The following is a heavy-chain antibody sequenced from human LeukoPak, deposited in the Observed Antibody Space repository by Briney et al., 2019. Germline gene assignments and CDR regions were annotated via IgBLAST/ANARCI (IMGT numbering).Heavy chain of an antibody. Sequence: PGGSLRLSCEASGLTFSNSWMHWVRQIPGKGLVWVSRMYGDMRDISYADSVKGRFTISRDNAKNTVYLQMNSLRGEDTAVYYCARTPSGYGRDYFDYWGQGTLVTVSS. J-gene: IGHJ4*02. CDR2: MYGDMRDI. CDR1: GLTFSNSW. V-gene: IGHV3-74*01. CDR3: ARTPSGYGRDYFDY. D-gene: IGHD5-12*01.